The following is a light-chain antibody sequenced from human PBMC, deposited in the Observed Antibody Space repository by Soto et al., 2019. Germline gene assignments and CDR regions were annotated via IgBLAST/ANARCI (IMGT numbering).Light chain of an antibody. V-gene: IGKV3-20*01. J-gene: IGKJ3*01. Sequence: ENVLTQSPGTLSLSPGERATLSCRASQSVGRNSLAWYQQRPGQAPRLLIDTVSIRATGIPDRFTGSGSGTDFTLTISGLEPEDFAMYYCQQYGDSPGAFGPGTKVETK. CDR1: QSVGRNS. CDR3: QQYGDSPGA. CDR2: TVS.